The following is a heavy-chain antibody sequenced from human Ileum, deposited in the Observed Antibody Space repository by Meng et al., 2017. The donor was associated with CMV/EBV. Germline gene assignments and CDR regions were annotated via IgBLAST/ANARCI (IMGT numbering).Heavy chain of an antibody. Sequence: LQGAGPGLVKPSETLSLTCTVSGGSISSSSYYWGWIRQPPGKGLEWIGSIYYSGSTYYNPSLKSRVTISVDTSKNQFSLKLSSVTSADTAVYYCARDKKYYYDSSGPSFDPWGQGTLVTVSS. CDR1: GGSISSSSYY. CDR2: IYYSGST. V-gene: IGHV4-39*07. CDR3: ARDKKYYYDSSGPSFDP. J-gene: IGHJ5*02. D-gene: IGHD3-22*01.